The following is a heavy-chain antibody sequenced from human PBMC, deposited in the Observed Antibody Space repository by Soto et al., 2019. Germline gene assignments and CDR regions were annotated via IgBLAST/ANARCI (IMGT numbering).Heavy chain of an antibody. D-gene: IGHD5-18*01. Sequence: XSVKVSCKTSVYTFAYYYTHWVRQAPGQGLEWMGWMNPKSGGAYFAQKFQGRVTLTRDTSIGTAYIEVNSLTSDDTAVYFCAGENIENSDGLYDAFDIWGQGTTVTVSS. J-gene: IGHJ3*02. CDR1: VYTFAYYY. CDR2: MNPKSGGA. V-gene: IGHV1-2*02. CDR3: AGENIENSDGLYDAFDI.